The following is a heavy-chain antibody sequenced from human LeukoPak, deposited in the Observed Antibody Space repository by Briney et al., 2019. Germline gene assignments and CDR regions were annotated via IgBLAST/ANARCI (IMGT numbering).Heavy chain of an antibody. D-gene: IGHD2-2*01. V-gene: IGHV1-69*01. J-gene: IGHJ6*03. CDR2: IIPIFGTA. Sequence: SVKVSCKASGGTFSSYAISWVRQALGQGLEWMGGIIPIFGTANYAQKFQGRVTITADESTSTAYMELSSLRSEDTAVYYCARVVVPAAISSYYMDVWGKGTTVTVSS. CDR3: ARVVVPAAISSYYMDV. CDR1: GGTFSSYA.